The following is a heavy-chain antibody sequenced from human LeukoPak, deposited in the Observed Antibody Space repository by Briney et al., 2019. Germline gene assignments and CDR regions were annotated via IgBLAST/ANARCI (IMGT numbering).Heavy chain of an antibody. J-gene: IGHJ5*02. V-gene: IGHV1-69*04. D-gene: IGHD4-23*01. CDR2: IIPILGIA. CDR1: GGTFSSYA. CDR3: ARDHDYGGNPNWFDP. Sequence: SVKVSCKASGGTFSSYAISWVRQAPGQGLEWMGRIIPILGIANYAQKFQGRVTITADKSTSTAYMELSSLRSEDTAVYYCARDHDYGGNPNWFDPWGQGTLVTVSS.